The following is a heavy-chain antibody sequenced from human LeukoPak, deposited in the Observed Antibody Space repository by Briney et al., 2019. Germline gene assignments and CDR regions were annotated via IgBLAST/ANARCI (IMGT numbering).Heavy chain of an antibody. V-gene: IGHV3-33*08. CDR2: IWYGGSNK. J-gene: IGHJ4*02. D-gene: IGHD6-13*01. Sequence: AGGSLRLSCAASGFTFSSYGMHWVRQAPGKGLEWVAVIWYGGSNKYYADSVKGRFTISRDNAKNSLYLQMNSLRAEDTAVYYCARTYSSSFDYWGQGTLVTVSS. CDR1: GFTFSSYG. CDR3: ARTYSSSFDY.